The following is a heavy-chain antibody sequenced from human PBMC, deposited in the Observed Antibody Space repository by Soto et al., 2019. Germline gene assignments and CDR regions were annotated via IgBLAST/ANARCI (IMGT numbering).Heavy chain of an antibody. CDR2: TSGNNDKK. CDR1: GYTFSTYG. D-gene: IGHD5-12*01. Sequence: QVQLVQSGAEVTKPGASVKVSCKASGYTFSTYGISWVRQDPGQGLEWMGWTSGNNDKKNYSQKFTGRVTMTTDTSTNTAYLELRSLSTDDTALYYCARESRGYEDYWGQGTLVIVSS. CDR3: ARESRGYEDY. J-gene: IGHJ4*02. V-gene: IGHV1-18*01.